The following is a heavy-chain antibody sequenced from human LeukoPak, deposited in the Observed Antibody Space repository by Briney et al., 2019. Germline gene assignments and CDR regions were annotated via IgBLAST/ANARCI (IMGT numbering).Heavy chain of an antibody. Sequence: GASVKVSCKASGYTFTGYYMHWVRQAPGQGLEWMGWINPNSGDTKFAREFQGRVTMTRDTSISTAYMGLSRLRSDGTAVYYCATQRGSYLWGTDFDYWGQGTLVTVSS. J-gene: IGHJ4*02. D-gene: IGHD3-16*01. CDR3: ATQRGSYLWGTDFDY. CDR1: GYTFTGYY. CDR2: INPNSGDT. V-gene: IGHV1-2*02.